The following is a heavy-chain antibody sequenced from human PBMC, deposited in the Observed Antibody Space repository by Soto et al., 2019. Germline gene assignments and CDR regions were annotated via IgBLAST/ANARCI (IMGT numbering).Heavy chain of an antibody. Sequence: QITLKESGFTLVKPTQTLTLTCTFSGFSLTTPGAGLGWIRHPPGKSLEWLAPIYWNDDKRYSPSMKSRLTITKDTPKKQVVLIMTNMDLEETATYSCAHRGYGDYPRDNWFDPCGQGVPVIVCS. CDR2: IYWNDDK. V-gene: IGHV2-5*01. CDR3: AHRGYGDYPRDNWFDP. D-gene: IGHD4-17*01. CDR1: GFSLTTPGAG. J-gene: IGHJ5*01.